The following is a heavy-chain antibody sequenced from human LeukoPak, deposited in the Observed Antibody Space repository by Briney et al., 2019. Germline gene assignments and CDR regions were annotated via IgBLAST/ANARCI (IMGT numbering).Heavy chain of an antibody. Sequence: QPGGSLRLSCAAAGFTFSNYWMHWVRQAPGKGLVWVSRIKSDGRTNYADSVKGRFTISRDNAKNTVSLQMNSLRAEDTGVYYCARAPSEIGGYYPEYFRNWGQGTLGTVSS. CDR3: ARAPSEIGGYYPEYFRN. D-gene: IGHD3-22*01. CDR1: GFTFSNYW. CDR2: IKSDGRT. V-gene: IGHV3-74*01. J-gene: IGHJ1*01.